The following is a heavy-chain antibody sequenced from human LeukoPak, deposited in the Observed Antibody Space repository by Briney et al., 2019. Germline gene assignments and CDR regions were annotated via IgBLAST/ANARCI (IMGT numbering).Heavy chain of an antibody. CDR2: IYTSGST. CDR3: ARDFAASSWYGMDV. CDR1: GGSISSYY. V-gene: IGHV4-4*07. Sequence: SETLSLTCTVSGGSISSYYWSWIRQPAGKGLEWIGRIYTSGSTNYNPSLKSRVTMSVDTSKNQFSLRLNSVTAADTAVYYCARDFAASSWYGMDVWGQGTTVTVSS. J-gene: IGHJ6*02. D-gene: IGHD6-13*01.